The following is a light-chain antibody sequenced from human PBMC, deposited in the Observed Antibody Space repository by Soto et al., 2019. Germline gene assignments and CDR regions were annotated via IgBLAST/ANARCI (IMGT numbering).Light chain of an antibody. Sequence: EIVLTQSPGTLSLSPGERATLSCRASQSVSSNYLAWYQQKPGQSPRLLIYGASSRATGIPDRFSGSGSGTDLTLTISRLEPEDFAVYYCQQYGSSPPTTFGQGTKVEIK. CDR3: QQYGSSPPTT. J-gene: IGKJ1*01. V-gene: IGKV3-20*01. CDR2: GAS. CDR1: QSVSSNY.